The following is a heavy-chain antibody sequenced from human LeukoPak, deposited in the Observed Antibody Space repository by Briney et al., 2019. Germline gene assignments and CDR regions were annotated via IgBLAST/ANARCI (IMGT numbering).Heavy chain of an antibody. CDR1: GFTFSSYG. D-gene: IGHD6-13*01. Sequence: GGSLRLSCAASGFTFSSYGMHWVRQAPGKGLEWVAVIWYDGSNKYYADSVKGRFTTSRDNSKNTLYLQMNSLRAEDTAVYYCAKDLTAAAGTDYWGQGTLVTVSS. CDR3: AKDLTAAAGTDY. V-gene: IGHV3-33*06. CDR2: IWYDGSNK. J-gene: IGHJ4*02.